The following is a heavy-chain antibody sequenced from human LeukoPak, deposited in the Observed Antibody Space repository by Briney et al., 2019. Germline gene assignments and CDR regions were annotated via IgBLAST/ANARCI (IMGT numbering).Heavy chain of an antibody. CDR3: ARGRLGTDFDY. Sequence: GDSLRLSRAASGFTFISYSMNWVRQAPGRGLEWVSYISGSSSAIYYADSVKGRFTISRDNAMNSLYLQMNSLRDDDTAVYYCARGRLGTDFDYWGQGTLVTVSS. D-gene: IGHD7-27*01. CDR1: GFTFISYS. J-gene: IGHJ4*02. V-gene: IGHV3-48*02. CDR2: ISGSSSAI.